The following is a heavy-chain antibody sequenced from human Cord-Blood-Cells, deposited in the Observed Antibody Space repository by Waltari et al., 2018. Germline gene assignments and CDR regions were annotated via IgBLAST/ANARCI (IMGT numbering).Heavy chain of an antibody. D-gene: IGHD4-17*01. J-gene: IGHJ4*02. CDR2: ISYDGSNK. Sequence: HVQLVESGGGGVQPGRYLSLSCAASGFTFSRYSMTWVRQAPGKGLEWVAVISYDGSNKYYADSVKGRFTISRDNSKNTLYLQMNSLRAEDTAVYYCARTVYGDYFDYWGQGTLVTVSS. V-gene: IGHV3-30-3*01. CDR1: GFTFSRYS. CDR3: ARTVYGDYFDY.